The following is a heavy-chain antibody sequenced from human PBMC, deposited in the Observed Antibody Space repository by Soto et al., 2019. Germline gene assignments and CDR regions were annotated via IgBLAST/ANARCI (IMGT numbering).Heavy chain of an antibody. V-gene: IGHV4-34*01. CDR3: ARSPPLRLGELSQLDY. J-gene: IGHJ4*02. CDR1: GGSFSGYY. CDR2: INHSGST. Sequence: PSETLSLTCAVYGGSFSGYYWSWIRQPPGKGLEWIGEINHSGSTNYNPSLKSRVTISVDTSKNQFSLKLSSVTAADTAVYYCARSPPLRLGELSQLDYWRQGNLFTASS. D-gene: IGHD3-16*02.